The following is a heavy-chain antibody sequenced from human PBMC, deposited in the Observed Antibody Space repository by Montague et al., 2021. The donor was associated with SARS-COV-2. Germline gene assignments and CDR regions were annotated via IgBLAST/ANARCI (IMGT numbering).Heavy chain of an antibody. CDR2: INHSGST. D-gene: IGHD2-2*01. V-gene: IGHV4-34*01. J-gene: IGHJ4*02. CDR3: ASVSDSGYAFDY. CDR1: GGSFSGYY. Sequence: SETLSLTCAVYGGSFSGYYWSWIRQPPGKGLEWIGEINHSGSTNYNPSLKSRVTISVDTSKIQFSLKLSSVTAADTAVYYCASVSDSGYAFDYWGQGTLVTVSS.